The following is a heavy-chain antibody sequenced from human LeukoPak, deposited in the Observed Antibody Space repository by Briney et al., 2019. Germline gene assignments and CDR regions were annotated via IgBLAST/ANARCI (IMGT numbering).Heavy chain of an antibody. V-gene: IGHV4-30-4*08. CDR1: GDSISSADYY. CDR2: IYSSGST. Sequence: SQTLSLTCTVSGDSISSADYYWTWIRQPPGKGLELVGFIYSSGSTKYNPSLKSRVTISAATSKTQFSLKLSYATAADTAVYYCARWTTCGGDCHILDYWGQGILVTVSS. CDR3: ARWTTCGGDCHILDY. D-gene: IGHD2-21*02. J-gene: IGHJ4*02.